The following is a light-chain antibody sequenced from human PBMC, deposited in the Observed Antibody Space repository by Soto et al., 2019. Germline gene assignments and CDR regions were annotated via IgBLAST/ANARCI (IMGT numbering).Light chain of an antibody. CDR2: RAS. CDR1: QSIDSW. Sequence: DIQMTQSPSTLSASVGDRVTITCRASQSIDSWLAWYQQKPGKAPKLLIYRASFLESGVPSRFSGSGSGTQFALTISSLQPDDFATYYCQQYKSYPWTFGQGTRVEIK. V-gene: IGKV1-5*03. J-gene: IGKJ1*01. CDR3: QQYKSYPWT.